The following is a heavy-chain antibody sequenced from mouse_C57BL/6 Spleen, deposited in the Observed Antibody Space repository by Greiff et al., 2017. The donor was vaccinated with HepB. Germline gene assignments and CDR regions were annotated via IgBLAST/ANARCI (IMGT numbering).Heavy chain of an antibody. D-gene: IGHD1-1*01. J-gene: IGHJ1*03. Sequence: VQLKESGPELVKPGASVKISCKASGYSFTGYYMNWVKQSPEKSLEWIGEINPSTGGTTYNQKFKAKATLTVDKSSSTAYMQLKSLTSEDSAVYYCARSRGSSSYWYFDVWGTGTTVTVSS. CDR1: GYSFTGYY. V-gene: IGHV1-42*01. CDR2: INPSTGGT. CDR3: ARSRGSSSYWYFDV.